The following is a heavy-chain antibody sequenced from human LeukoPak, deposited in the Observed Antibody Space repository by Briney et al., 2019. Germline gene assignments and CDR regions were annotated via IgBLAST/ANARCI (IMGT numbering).Heavy chain of an antibody. J-gene: IGHJ4*02. CDR2: ISSSGSTI. V-gene: IGHV3-48*03. D-gene: IGHD3-9*01. CDR1: GFTFSSYE. CDR3: AKEERYFDWLPYFDY. Sequence: GGSLRLSRAASGFTFSSYEMNWVRQAPGKGLEWVSYISSSGSTIYYADSVKGRFTISRDNSKNTVYLQMNSLRAEDTAVYYCAKEERYFDWLPYFDYWGQGTLVTVSS.